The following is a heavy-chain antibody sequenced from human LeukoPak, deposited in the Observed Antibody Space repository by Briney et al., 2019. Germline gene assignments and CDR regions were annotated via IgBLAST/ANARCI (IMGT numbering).Heavy chain of an antibody. D-gene: IGHD5-18*01. CDR3: ARGGIHASGIDEFDY. J-gene: IGHJ4*02. V-gene: IGHV3-13*01. CDR1: GFTFIDYD. Sequence: GGSLRLSCAASGFTFIDYDMHWVRQVIGKGLEWVSAIGIRGDTHYSGSVKGRFTISRENAESSLYLQMNSLRAEDTAVYYCARGGIHASGIDEFDYRGQGTLVTVSS. CDR2: IGIRGDT.